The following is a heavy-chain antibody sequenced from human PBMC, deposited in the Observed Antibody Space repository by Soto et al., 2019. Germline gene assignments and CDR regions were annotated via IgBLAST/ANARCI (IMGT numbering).Heavy chain of an antibody. J-gene: IGHJ5*02. D-gene: IGHD2-15*01. CDR2: IYYSGST. CDR1: GGSISSYY. CDR3: ARDQVGGLTGWFDP. V-gene: IGHV4-59*01. Sequence: PSETLSLTCTVSGGSISSYYWSWIRQPPGRGLEWIGYIYYSGSTNYNPSLKSRVTISVDTSKNQFSLKLSSVTAADTAVYYCARDQVGGLTGWFDPWGQGTLVTVSS.